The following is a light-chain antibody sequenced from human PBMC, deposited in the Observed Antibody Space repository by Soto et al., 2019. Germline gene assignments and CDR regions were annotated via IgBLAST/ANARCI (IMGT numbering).Light chain of an antibody. CDR1: QSVSSY. J-gene: IGKJ1*01. CDR3: QQRSNWPGT. CDR2: DAS. V-gene: IGKV3-11*01. Sequence: EIVLTQSPATLSLSPGERATLSCRASQSVSSYLAWYQQQPGQAPRLLIYDASNRATGIPARFSGSGSGTDFTLSISSLEPEDFAVYDCQQRSNWPGTFGPGTKVEIK.